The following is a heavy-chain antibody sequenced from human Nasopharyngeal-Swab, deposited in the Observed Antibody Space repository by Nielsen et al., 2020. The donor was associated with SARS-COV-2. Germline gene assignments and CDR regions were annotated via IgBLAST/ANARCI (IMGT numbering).Heavy chain of an antibody. CDR2: IHYSGST. J-gene: IGHJ4*02. V-gene: IGHV4-39*01. D-gene: IGHD1-26*01. Sequence: WIRQPPGKGLEWIGSIHYSGSTYNKPSLKSRVTISVDTSKNQFSLKLSSVTAADTAVYYCARQGHGIVEPKARFDCWGQGTLVTVS. CDR3: ARQGHGIVEPKARFDC.